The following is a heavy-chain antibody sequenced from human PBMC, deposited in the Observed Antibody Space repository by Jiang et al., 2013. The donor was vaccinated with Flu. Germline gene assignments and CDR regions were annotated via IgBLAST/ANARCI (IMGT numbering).Heavy chain of an antibody. V-gene: IGHV4-59*01. CDR1: GGSISSYY. D-gene: IGHD1-26*01. J-gene: IGHJ4*02. Sequence: GPGLVKPSETLSLTCTVSGGSISSYYWSWIRQPPGKGLEWIGYISYSEGTYYNPSLKSRVTISIDTSKSQFSLRLSSVTAADTAVYYCAGTFRSKLANWSQGTLVTVSS. CDR2: ISYSEGT. CDR3: AGTFRSKLAN.